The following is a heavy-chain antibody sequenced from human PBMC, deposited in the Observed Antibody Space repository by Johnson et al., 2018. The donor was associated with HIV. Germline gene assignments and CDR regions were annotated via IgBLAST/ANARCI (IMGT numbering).Heavy chain of an antibody. J-gene: IGHJ3*02. CDR1: GFSFIDYA. V-gene: IGHV3-23*04. Sequence: VQLVESGGGLVRPGGSLRLSCVASGFSFIDYAMIWVRQAPGQGLEWVSFISGGEDDTYYADSVKGRFTISRDNSKTTLYLQMNSLRDEDTAVYYCANSLLLDAFNIWGQGTMVTVSS. CDR2: ISGGEDDT. CDR3: ANSLLLDAFNI.